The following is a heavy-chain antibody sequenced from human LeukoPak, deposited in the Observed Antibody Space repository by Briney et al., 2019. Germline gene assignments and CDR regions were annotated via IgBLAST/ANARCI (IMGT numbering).Heavy chain of an antibody. CDR3: ARAISGSYSRAFDI. D-gene: IGHD1-26*01. CDR2: IYYSGST. CDR1: GGSISSYY. Sequence: SETLSLTCTVSGGSISSYYWSSIRQPPGKGLEWIGYIYYSGSTNYNPSLKSRVTISVDTSKNQFSLKLSSVTAADTAVYSCARAISGSYSRAFDIWGQGTMVTVSS. V-gene: IGHV4-59*01. J-gene: IGHJ3*02.